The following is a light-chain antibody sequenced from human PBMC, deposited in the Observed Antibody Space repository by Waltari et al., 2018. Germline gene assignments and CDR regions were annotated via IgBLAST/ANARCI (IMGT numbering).Light chain of an antibody. CDR1: SLRSYY. V-gene: IGLV3-19*01. Sequence: SSELTQDPAVSVALGQTVRITCQGDSLRSYYASWYQQKPGQAPVLVIYGKNNRPSGIPDRISGSTPGNTASLTISGAQAEDEADYYCNSRDSSGNHVLFGGGTKLTVL. J-gene: IGLJ2*01. CDR2: GKN. CDR3: NSRDSSGNHVL.